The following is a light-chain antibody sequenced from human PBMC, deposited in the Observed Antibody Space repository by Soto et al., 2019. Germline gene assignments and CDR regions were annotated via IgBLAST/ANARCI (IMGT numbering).Light chain of an antibody. Sequence: IVLTQSPGTLSLSPGERATLSCRASQSVSSNYLAWYQQKPGQAPRLLIYGASSRATAIPDRFSGSGSGTDFPLTISRLEPEDFAVYYCQQYGSSPWAFGQGTKVEIK. J-gene: IGKJ1*01. CDR1: QSVSSNY. V-gene: IGKV3-20*01. CDR3: QQYGSSPWA. CDR2: GAS.